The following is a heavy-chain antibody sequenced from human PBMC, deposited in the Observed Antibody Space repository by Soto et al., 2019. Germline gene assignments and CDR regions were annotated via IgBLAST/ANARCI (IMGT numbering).Heavy chain of an antibody. V-gene: IGHV4-34*01. CDR3: ARVRGVILGSDY. J-gene: IGHJ4*02. CDR2: INHSGST. Sequence: PSETLSLTCAVYGGSFSGYYWSWIRQPPGKGLEWIGEINHSGSTNYNPSLKSRVTISVDTSKNQFSLKLSSVTAADTAVYYCARVRGVILGSDYWGQGTLVTVSS. CDR1: GGSFSGYY. D-gene: IGHD3-10*01.